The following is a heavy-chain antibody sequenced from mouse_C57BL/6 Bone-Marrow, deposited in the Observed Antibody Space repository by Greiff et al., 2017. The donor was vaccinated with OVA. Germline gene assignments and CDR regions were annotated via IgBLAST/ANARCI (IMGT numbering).Heavy chain of an antibody. D-gene: IGHD3-3*01. CDR1: GYTFTDYE. CDR3: TRHLAGLYYFDY. Sequence: VQLQQSGAELVRPGASVTLSCKASGYTFTDYEMHWVKQTPVHGLEWIGAIDPETGGTAYNQKFKGKAILTADKSSSTAYMELRSLTSEDSAVYYCTRHLAGLYYFDYWGQGTTLTVSS. V-gene: IGHV1-15*01. J-gene: IGHJ2*01. CDR2: IDPETGGT.